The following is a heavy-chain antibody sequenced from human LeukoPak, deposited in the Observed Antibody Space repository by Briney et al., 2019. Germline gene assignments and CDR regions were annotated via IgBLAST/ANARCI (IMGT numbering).Heavy chain of an antibody. D-gene: IGHD3-3*01. Sequence: PSETLSLTCTVSGYSISSGYYWGWIRQPPGKGLEWIGSIYHSGSTYYNPSLKSRVTISVDTSKNQFSLKLSSVTAADTAVYYCARGLTIFGVVTPQGHYFDYWGQGTLATVSS. CDR2: IYHSGST. CDR3: ARGLTIFGVVTPQGHYFDY. V-gene: IGHV4-38-2*02. J-gene: IGHJ4*02. CDR1: GYSISSGYY.